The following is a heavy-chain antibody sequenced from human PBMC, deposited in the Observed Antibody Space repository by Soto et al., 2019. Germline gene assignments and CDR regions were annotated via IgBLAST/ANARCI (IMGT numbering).Heavy chain of an antibody. CDR3: SRSRPTGRRDYYYYGIDV. D-gene: IGHD1-1*01. CDR2: ISNDGSNQ. V-gene: IGHV3-30*03. CDR1: GFPFSSFG. J-gene: IGHJ6*02. Sequence: GGSLRLSCFVSGFPFSSFGMHWVRQAPGKGLEWVSSISNDGSNQHYADSVKGRFTISRDNSKNTVYLQLNSLRGEDTAVYYCSRSRPTGRRDYYYYGIDVWGQGTPVTVSS.